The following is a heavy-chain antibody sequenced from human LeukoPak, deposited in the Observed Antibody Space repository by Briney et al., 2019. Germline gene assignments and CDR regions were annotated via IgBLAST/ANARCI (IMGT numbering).Heavy chain of an antibody. D-gene: IGHD6-19*01. CDR2: ISGSGSA. J-gene: IGHJ4*02. CDR1: GFTLSSYA. V-gene: IGHV3-23*01. Sequence: GGSLRLSCAASGFTLSSYAMNWVRQAPGKGLEWVSAISGSGSAYYADSVKGRFTISRDNSKNTLYLQMNSLRAEDTVVYYCVRDWGYDSSGYWQKYFDTWGQGTLVTVSS. CDR3: VRDWGYDSSGYWQKYFDT.